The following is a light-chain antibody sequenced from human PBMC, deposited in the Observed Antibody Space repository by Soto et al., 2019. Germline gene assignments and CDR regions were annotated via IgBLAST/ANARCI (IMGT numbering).Light chain of an antibody. CDR3: QQANSFPFI. CDR1: QSISSW. Sequence: DIQMTQSPSTLSASVCDRVTITCRASQSISSWLAWYQQKPGKAPKLLIYGASNLQSGVPSRFSGRGSGTDFTLTISSLQPEDFGTYYCQQANSFPFIFAQGTKVDI. V-gene: IGKV1-12*01. J-gene: IGKJ2*01. CDR2: GAS.